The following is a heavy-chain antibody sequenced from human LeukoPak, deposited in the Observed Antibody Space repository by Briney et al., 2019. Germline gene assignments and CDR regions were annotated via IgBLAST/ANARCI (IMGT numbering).Heavy chain of an antibody. D-gene: IGHD2-2*01. CDR3: AKSRGVLGYDDY. V-gene: IGHV3-48*02. J-gene: IGHJ4*02. Sequence: QAGGSLRLSGAASGFTFSSYSMNWVRQAPGKGLEWVSYISSSSSTIYYADSVKGRFTISRDNAKNSLYLQMNSLRDEDTAVYYCAKSRGVLGYDDYWGQGTLVTVSS. CDR1: GFTFSSYS. CDR2: ISSSSSTI.